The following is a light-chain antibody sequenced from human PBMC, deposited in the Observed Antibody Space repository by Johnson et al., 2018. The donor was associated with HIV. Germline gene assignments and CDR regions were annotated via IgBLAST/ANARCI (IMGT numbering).Light chain of an antibody. J-gene: IGLJ1*01. V-gene: IGLV1-51*01. CDR3: GTWDNSLSAGGV. CDR2: DNN. Sequence: QSVLTQPPSVSAAPGQKVTISCSGSSSNIGNNYVSWYQQLQGTAPKLLIHDNNKRPSGIPDRFSGSKSGTSATLDITGLQTGDEADYYCGTWDNSLSAGGVFGTGTKVTVL. CDR1: SSNIGNNY.